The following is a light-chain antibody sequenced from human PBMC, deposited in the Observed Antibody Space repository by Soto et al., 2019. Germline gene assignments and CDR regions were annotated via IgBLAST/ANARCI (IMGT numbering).Light chain of an antibody. V-gene: IGKV1-27*01. CDR3: QHYKSASFT. J-gene: IGKJ3*01. Sequence: DIQMTQSPSSLSAAAGDRVTITCRASQGIRNYLAWYQQKPGKVPKLLIYAASTLQSGVPSRFSGGGSGTDFTLTISSLQPEDVATYYCQHYKSASFTFGPGTRVDFK. CDR1: QGIRNY. CDR2: AAS.